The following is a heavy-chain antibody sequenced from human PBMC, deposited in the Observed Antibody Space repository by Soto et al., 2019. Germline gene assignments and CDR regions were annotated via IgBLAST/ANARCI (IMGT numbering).Heavy chain of an antibody. CDR2: IYYSGST. V-gene: IGHV4-59*01. D-gene: IGHD3-3*01. CDR1: GGSISSYY. J-gene: IGHJ3*02. Sequence: PSETLSLTCTVSGGSISSYYWSWIRQPPGKGLEWIGYIYYSGSTNYNPSLKSRVTISVDTSKNQFSLKLSSVTAADTAVYYRERGGWSGYYTTFHSPDAFDIWGQGTMVTVSS. CDR3: ERGGWSGYYTTFHSPDAFDI.